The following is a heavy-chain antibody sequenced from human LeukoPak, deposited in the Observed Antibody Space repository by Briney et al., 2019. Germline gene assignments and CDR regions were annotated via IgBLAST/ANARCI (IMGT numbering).Heavy chain of an antibody. D-gene: IGHD6-13*01. J-gene: IGHJ6*02. CDR1: GFTFSSYG. Sequence: GGSLRLSCAASGFTFSSYGMHWVRQAPGKGLEWVSAISGSGGSTYYADSVKGRFTISRDNSKNTLYLQMNSLRAEDTAVYYCAKGGYSSSWDYYYGMDVWGQGTTVTVSS. V-gene: IGHV3-23*01. CDR3: AKGGYSSSWDYYYGMDV. CDR2: ISGSGGST.